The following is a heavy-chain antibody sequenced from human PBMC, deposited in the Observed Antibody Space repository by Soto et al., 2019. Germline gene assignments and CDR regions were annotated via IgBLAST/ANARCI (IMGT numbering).Heavy chain of an antibody. V-gene: IGHV1-18*01. D-gene: IGHD1-26*01. Sequence: APGQGLEWMGWISAYNGNTNYAQKLQGRVTMTTDTSTSTAYMELRSLRSDDTAVYYCARASGSSYWCDPWGQGTLVTVSS. CDR3: ARASGSSYWCDP. J-gene: IGHJ5*02. CDR2: ISAYNGNT.